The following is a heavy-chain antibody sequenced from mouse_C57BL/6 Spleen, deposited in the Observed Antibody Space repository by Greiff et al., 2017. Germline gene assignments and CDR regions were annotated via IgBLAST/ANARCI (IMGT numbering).Heavy chain of an antibody. Sequence: DVKLQESGGGLVKPGGSLKLSCAASGFTFSSYAMSWVRQTPEKRLEWVATISDGGSYTYYPDNVKGRFTISRDNAKNNLYLQMSHLKSEDTAMYYCARGYYYGSSYEFAYWGQGTLVTVSA. V-gene: IGHV5-4*03. D-gene: IGHD1-1*01. J-gene: IGHJ3*01. CDR3: ARGYYYGSSYEFAY. CDR2: ISDGGSYT. CDR1: GFTFSSYA.